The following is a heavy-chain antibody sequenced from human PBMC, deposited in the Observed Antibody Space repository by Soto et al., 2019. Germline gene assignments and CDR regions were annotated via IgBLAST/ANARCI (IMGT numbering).Heavy chain of an antibody. CDR3: ARDAEYSSSQGSGMDV. Sequence: ASVKVSCKASGYTFTSYYMHWARQAPGQGLEWMGIINPSGGSTSYAQKFQGRVTMTRDTSTSTVYMELSSLRSEDTAVYYCARDAEYSSSQGSGMDVWGQGTTVTVSS. J-gene: IGHJ6*02. CDR1: GYTFTSYY. D-gene: IGHD6-6*01. V-gene: IGHV1-46*01. CDR2: INPSGGST.